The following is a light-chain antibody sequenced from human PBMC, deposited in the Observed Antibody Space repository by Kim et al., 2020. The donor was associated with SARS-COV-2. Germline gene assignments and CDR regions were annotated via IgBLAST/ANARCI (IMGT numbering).Light chain of an antibody. CDR1: QGISNY. V-gene: IGKV1-27*01. CDR2: AAS. Sequence: DIQMTQSPSSLSASVGDVVTITCRASQGISNYLAWYQQKPGEAPKLLIYAASTLQFGVSTRFSGSGSGTEFTLTISDLQPEDVATYYCQKYDTAPWTFGHGTKVDIK. CDR3: QKYDTAPWT. J-gene: IGKJ1*01.